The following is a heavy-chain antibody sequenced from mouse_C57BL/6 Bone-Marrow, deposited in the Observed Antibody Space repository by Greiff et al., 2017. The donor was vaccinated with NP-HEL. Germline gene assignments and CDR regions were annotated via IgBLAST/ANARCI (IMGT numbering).Heavy chain of an antibody. D-gene: IGHD1-1*02. V-gene: IGHV1-64*01. CDR2: IHPTSGST. J-gene: IGHJ4*01. Sequence: QVQLQQPGAELVKPGASVKFSCKASGYTFTSYWMHWVKQRPGQGLEWIGMIHPTSGSTNYNEKFKSKATLTVDKSSSTAYMQLSSLTSEDAAVYYAERSCGKRLYYAMDYWGQGTSVTVSS. CDR3: ERSCGKRLYYAMDY. CDR1: GYTFTSYW.